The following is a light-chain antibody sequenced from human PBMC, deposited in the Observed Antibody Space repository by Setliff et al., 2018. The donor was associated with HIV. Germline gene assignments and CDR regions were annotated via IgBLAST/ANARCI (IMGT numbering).Light chain of an antibody. CDR1: STNIGDYNY. J-gene: IGLJ3*02. V-gene: IGLV2-8*01. CDR2: EVN. Sequence: QSVLTQPPSASGSPGQSVTISCTGTSTNIGDYNYISWYQQHPGKAPKLMIFEVNKRPSGVPDRFSGPKSGYTASLTVSGLQAEDEADYYCTTYAGSVEGVVFGGGTQLTVL. CDR3: TTYAGSVEGVV.